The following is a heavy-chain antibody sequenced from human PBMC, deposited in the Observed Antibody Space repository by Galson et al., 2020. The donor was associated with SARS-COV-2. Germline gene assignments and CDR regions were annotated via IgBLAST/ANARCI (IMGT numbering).Heavy chain of an antibody. Sequence: SVKVSCKASGGTFSNYDISWVRQAPGQGLEWMGGIIPIFRTEKYAQKFQGRVTITADELTSTAYMEMSSLRSEDTAVYYCARGGWNNAHYYSYMDVWGKGTTVTVSS. CDR1: GGTFSNYD. CDR3: ARGGWNNAHYYSYMDV. J-gene: IGHJ6*03. CDR2: IIPIFRTE. D-gene: IGHD1-1*01. V-gene: IGHV1-69*13.